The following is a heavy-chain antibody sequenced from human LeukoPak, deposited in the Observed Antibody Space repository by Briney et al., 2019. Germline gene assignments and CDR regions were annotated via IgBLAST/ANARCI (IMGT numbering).Heavy chain of an antibody. J-gene: IGHJ4*02. V-gene: IGHV4-34*09. D-gene: IGHD2/OR15-2a*01. CDR2: IYYSGST. CDR3: AREGLLYYFDY. CDR1: GGSFSDYY. Sequence: SETLSLTCGAYGGSFSDYYWSWIRQSPGKGLEWIGYIYYSGSTYYNPSLKSRVTISVDTSKNQFSLKLSSVTAADTAVYYCAREGLLYYFDYWGQGTLVTVSS.